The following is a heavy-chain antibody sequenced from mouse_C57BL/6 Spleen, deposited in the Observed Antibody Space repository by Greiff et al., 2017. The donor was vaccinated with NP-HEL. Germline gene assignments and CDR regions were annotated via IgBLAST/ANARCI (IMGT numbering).Heavy chain of an antibody. CDR2: IDPANGNT. D-gene: IGHD1-1*01. V-gene: IGHV14-3*01. CDR1: GFNIKNTY. Sequence: VQLQQSVAELVRPGASVKLSCTASGFNIKNTYMHWVKQRPEQGLEWIGRIDPANGNTKYAPKFQGKATITADTSSNTAYLQLSSLTSEDTAIYYCATITTVVATKGGYWGQGTTLTVSS. CDR3: ATITTVVATKGGY. J-gene: IGHJ2*01.